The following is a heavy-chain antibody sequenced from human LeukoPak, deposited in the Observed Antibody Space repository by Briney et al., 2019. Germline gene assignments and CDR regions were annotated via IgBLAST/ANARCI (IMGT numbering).Heavy chain of an antibody. D-gene: IGHD3-10*01. V-gene: IGHV3-7*01. J-gene: IGHJ6*03. CDR3: ARVSSKTMVRAIITKKNYYYYYMDV. CDR1: GFTFSSYF. Sequence: GGSLRLSCAASGFTFSSYFMSWVRQAPGKGLEWVANIKKDGSEKYYVDSVKGRFTISRDNAKNSLYVQMNSLRAEDTAVYYCARVSSKTMVRAIITKKNYYYYYMDVWGKGTTVTISS. CDR2: IKKDGSEK.